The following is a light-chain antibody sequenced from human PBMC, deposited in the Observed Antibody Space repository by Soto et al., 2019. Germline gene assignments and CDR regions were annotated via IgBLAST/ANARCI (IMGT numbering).Light chain of an antibody. CDR2: DAS. Sequence: DIQMTQSHATRSAPLGDRVTITCRASQSISSWLAWYQQKPGKAPRLLIYDASSLESGVPSRFSGSGSGTEFTLTISSLQPDDFAAYYCQQYTSYSGTFGHGSKVDIK. V-gene: IGKV1-5*01. CDR1: QSISSW. CDR3: QQYTSYSGT. J-gene: IGKJ1*01.